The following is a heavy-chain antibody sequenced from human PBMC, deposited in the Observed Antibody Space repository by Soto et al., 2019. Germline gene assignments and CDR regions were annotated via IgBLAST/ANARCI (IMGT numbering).Heavy chain of an antibody. CDR2: IKSAADGGTT. CDR3: TTGFTGSDH. J-gene: IGHJ4*02. Sequence: EVQLVEYGGGLVEPGGSLRLSCAASGFTFTNAVMNWVRKAPGKGLEWVGRIKSAADGGTTDYAAPVKGRFTISRDDSENTVYLHMNSLETEDTAVYYCTTGFTGSDHWGQGTLVTVSS. CDR1: GFTFTNAV. V-gene: IGHV3-15*01. D-gene: IGHD3-10*01.